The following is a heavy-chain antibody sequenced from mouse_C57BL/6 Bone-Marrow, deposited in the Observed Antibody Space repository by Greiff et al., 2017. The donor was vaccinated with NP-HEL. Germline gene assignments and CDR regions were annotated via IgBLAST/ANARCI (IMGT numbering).Heavy chain of an antibody. CDR2: ISYDGSN. V-gene: IGHV3-6*01. Sequence: EVHLVESGPGLVKPSQSLSLTCSVTGYSITSGYYWNWIRQFPGNKLEWMGYISYDGSNNYNPSLKNRISITRDTSKNQFFLKLNSVTTEDTATYYCARDTATFAYWGQGTLVTVSA. CDR1: GYSITSGYY. CDR3: ARDTATFAY. J-gene: IGHJ3*01. D-gene: IGHD3-1*01.